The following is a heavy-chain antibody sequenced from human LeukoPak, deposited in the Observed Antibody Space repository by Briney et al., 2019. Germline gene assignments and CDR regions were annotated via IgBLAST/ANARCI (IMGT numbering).Heavy chain of an antibody. CDR1: GDSFSSHY. CDR3: ARDLVTVTKGFDI. J-gene: IGHJ3*02. Sequence: PSETLSLTCTVSGDSFSSHYWTWIRQPPGKGLEWIGYISYIGSTNYNPSLKSRVTISIDTSKNQFSLKLTSVTAADTAVYYCARDLVTVTKGFDIWGQGTMVSVSS. D-gene: IGHD4-17*01. CDR2: ISYIGST. V-gene: IGHV4-59*11.